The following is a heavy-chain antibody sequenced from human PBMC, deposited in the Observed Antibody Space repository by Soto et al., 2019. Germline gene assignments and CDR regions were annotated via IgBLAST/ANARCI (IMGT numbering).Heavy chain of an antibody. CDR2: IYPSVSS. CDR1: GFAISRGFY. D-gene: IGHD1-26*01. J-gene: IGHJ4*02. CDR3: ARENVGPTFFDN. Sequence: SETLSLTCTVSGFAISRGFYWSWVRQPPGKGLEWIGSIYPSVSSYHNPSLATRLRLSIDTSKNQFTLNLTSVTAADTALYFCARENVGPTFFDNWGQGIQVTVSS. V-gene: IGHV4-38-2*02.